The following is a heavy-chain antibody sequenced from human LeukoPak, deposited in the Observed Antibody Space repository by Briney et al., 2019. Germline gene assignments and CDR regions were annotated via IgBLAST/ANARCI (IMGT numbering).Heavy chain of an antibody. J-gene: IGHJ6*02. V-gene: IGHV3-53*01. CDR1: GFSVTSKY. CDR2: IYIDGNT. CDR3: ARGGVVVALGSYGMDV. D-gene: IGHD2-15*01. Sequence: RGESLKISCAASGFSVTSKYMNWVRQAPGKGLEWVSVIYIDGNTYYADSVKGRFTISRDNSKNTLYLQMNTLRAEDTAVYYCARGGVVVALGSYGMDVWGQGTTVTVSS.